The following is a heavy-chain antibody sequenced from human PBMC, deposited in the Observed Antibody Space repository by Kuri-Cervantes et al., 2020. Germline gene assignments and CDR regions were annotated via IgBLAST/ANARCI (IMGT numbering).Heavy chain of an antibody. CDR1: GFTFDDYA. D-gene: IGHD5-12*01. Sequence: GGSLRLSCAASGFTFDDYAMHWVRQAPGKGLEWVSGISWNSGSIGYADSVKGRFAISRDNAKNSLYLQMNSLRAEDTAVYYCARDGSGWLRLVDYWGQGTLVTVSS. CDR2: ISWNSGSI. J-gene: IGHJ4*02. CDR3: ARDGSGWLRLVDY. V-gene: IGHV3-9*01.